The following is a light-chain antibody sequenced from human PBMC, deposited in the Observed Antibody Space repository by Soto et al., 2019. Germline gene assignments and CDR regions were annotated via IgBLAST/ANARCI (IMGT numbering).Light chain of an antibody. CDR3: CSYAGSWV. V-gene: IGLV2-14*01. J-gene: IGLJ3*02. Sequence: QSVLTQPASVSGSPGQSIAISCTGTRSDVGAYNYVSWYQQHPGKAPKLMISEVTNRPSGVSDRFSGSKSGNTASLTISGLQAEDEADYYCCSYAGSWVFGGGTKLTVL. CDR1: RSDVGAYNY. CDR2: EVT.